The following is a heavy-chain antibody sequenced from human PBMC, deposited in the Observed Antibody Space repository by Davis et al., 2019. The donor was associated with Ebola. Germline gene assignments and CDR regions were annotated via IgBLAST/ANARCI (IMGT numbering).Heavy chain of an antibody. D-gene: IGHD2-8*01. CDR3: ASGGSESCINGVCYPYYYHGMDV. Sequence: SETLSLTCAVHGGSFSGYYWSWIRQPPGKGLEWIGEMDHSGNTNYNPSLKSRVTISIDTSKKQISLNLTSVTAADTAVYYCASGGSESCINGVCYPYYYHGMDVWGQGTTVTVSS. V-gene: IGHV4-34*01. J-gene: IGHJ6*02. CDR2: MDHSGNT. CDR1: GGSFSGYY.